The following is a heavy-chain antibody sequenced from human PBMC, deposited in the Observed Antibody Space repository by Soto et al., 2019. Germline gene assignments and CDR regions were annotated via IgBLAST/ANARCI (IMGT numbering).Heavy chain of an antibody. CDR3: ARYRVSGSYSASDYFDY. CDR1: GYTFTSYY. J-gene: IGHJ4*02. Sequence: DSVKVSCKASGYTFTSYYMHWVRQAPGQGLEWMGIINPSGGSTSYAQKFQGRVTMTRDTSTSTVYMELSSLRSEDTAVYHCARYRVSGSYSASDYFDYWGLGTLVTV. V-gene: IGHV1-46*01. D-gene: IGHD1-26*01. CDR2: INPSGGST.